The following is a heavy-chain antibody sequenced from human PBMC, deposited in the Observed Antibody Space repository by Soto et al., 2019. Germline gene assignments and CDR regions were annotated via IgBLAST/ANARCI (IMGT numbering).Heavy chain of an antibody. J-gene: IGHJ6*02. CDR3: ARDVYCTNGVCYVPYHYYGMDV. CDR1: GFTFSSYG. D-gene: IGHD2-8*01. V-gene: IGHV3-33*01. CDR2: IWYDGGNK. Sequence: GALRLSCAASGFTFSSYGMHWVRQAPGKGLEWVAVIWYDGGNKYYADSVKGRFTISRDNSKNTLYLQMNSLRAEDTAVYYCARDVYCTNGVCYVPYHYYGMDVWGQGTTVTVPS.